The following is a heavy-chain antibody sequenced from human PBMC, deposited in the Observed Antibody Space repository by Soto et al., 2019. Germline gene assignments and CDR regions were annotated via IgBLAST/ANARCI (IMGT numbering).Heavy chain of an antibody. CDR1: GGSVSSYY. D-gene: IGHD3-3*01. V-gene: IGHV4-59*08. CDR3: ARGHYDFWSGYFATVDY. J-gene: IGHJ4*02. Sequence: ASETLSLTCTVSGGSVSSYYWSWIRQPPGKGLEWIGYIHYSGSTNYNPSLKSRVTISVDTSKNQFSLKLNSVTAADTAVYYCARGHYDFWSGYFATVDYWGQGTLVTVSS. CDR2: IHYSGST.